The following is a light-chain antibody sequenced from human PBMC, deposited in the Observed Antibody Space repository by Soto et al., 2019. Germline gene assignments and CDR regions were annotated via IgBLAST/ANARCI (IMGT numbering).Light chain of an antibody. J-gene: IGKJ4*01. CDR3: QQSYSTPLT. V-gene: IGKV1-39*01. CDR1: QSISSY. Sequence: NQMSQSASSLSASGKDRVTITCRASQSISSYLNWYQQKPGKAPKLLIYAASSLQSGVPSRFSGSGSGTDFTLTISSLQPEDFATYYCQQSYSTPLTYGGGTKVDIK. CDR2: AAS.